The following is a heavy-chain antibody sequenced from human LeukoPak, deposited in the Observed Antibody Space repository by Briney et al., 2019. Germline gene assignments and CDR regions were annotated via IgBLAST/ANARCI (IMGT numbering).Heavy chain of an antibody. CDR1: GGSISSYY. CDR3: ARRFGGGRYNWFDP. CDR2: IYSSGST. Sequence: SETLSLTCTVSGGSISSYYWSWIRQPPGKGLEWIGYIYSSGSTNYNPSLKSRVTISVDTSKNQFSLKLSSVTAADTAVYYCARRFGGGRYNWFDPWGQGTLVTVSS. D-gene: IGHD2-15*01. V-gene: IGHV4-59*08. J-gene: IGHJ5*02.